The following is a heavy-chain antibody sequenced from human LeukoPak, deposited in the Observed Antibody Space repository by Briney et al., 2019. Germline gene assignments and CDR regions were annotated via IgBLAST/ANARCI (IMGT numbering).Heavy chain of an antibody. CDR1: GGSVSNSYY. Sequence: PSETLSLTCTVSGGSVSNSYYWGWIRQPPGKGLEWIASIYSSGNTFYNPSLQSRVTISLDTSKNQFSLKLSSVTAADTAVYYCASFESSSWYFEPNPTRFDYWGQGTLVTVSS. D-gene: IGHD6-13*01. V-gene: IGHV4-39*07. CDR2: IYSSGNT. J-gene: IGHJ4*02. CDR3: ASFESSSWYFEPNPTRFDY.